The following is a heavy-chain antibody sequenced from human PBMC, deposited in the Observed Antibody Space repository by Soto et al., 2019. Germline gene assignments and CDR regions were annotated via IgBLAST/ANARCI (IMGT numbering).Heavy chain of an antibody. CDR3: PRDLGYSDFDVHY. J-gene: IGHJ4*02. CDR1: GYTFTNSG. Sequence: QVKLVQSGAEVKKPGASVKVSCKASGYTFTNSGFSWVRQAPGQGLEWVGWIRVNNGDTHYAQKLKGRVTMTTDTSTSTAFMELRSLRSDDTAVYYCPRDLGYSDFDVHYWGQGPLITVSS. CDR2: IRVNNGDT. D-gene: IGHD4-17*01. V-gene: IGHV1-18*01.